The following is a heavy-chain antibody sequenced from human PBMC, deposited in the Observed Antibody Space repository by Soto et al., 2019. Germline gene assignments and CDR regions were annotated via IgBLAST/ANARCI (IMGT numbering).Heavy chain of an antibody. D-gene: IGHD4-17*01. CDR2: IYYSGST. CDR1: GGSISSYY. Sequence: SETLSLTCTVSGGSISSYYWSWIRQPPGKGLEWIGYIYYSGSTNYNPSLKSRVTISVDTSKNQFSLKLSSVTAADTAVYYCARGGADYGGKIDWFDPWGQGTLVTVSS. J-gene: IGHJ5*02. V-gene: IGHV4-59*01. CDR3: ARGGADYGGKIDWFDP.